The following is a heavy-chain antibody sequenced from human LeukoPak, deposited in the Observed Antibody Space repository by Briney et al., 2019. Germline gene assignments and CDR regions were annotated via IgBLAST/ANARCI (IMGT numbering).Heavy chain of an antibody. J-gene: IGHJ4*02. CDR3: VRVDYGEFYYFDW. CDR1: GGSISSHY. V-gene: IGHV4-59*11. Sequence: SENLSLNCTVSGGSISSHYWSWIRQPPGKGLEWIGYIYYSGSTNYNPSLKSRVHISVDTYKIQLALKLSSVTAADTAVYYCVRVDYGEFYYFDWWGQGTLVTVSS. CDR2: IYYSGST. D-gene: IGHD4-17*01.